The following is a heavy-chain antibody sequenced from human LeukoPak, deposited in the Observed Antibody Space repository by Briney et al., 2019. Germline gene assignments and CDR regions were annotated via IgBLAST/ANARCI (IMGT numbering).Heavy chain of an antibody. Sequence: GGSLRLSCAASGFTFSDYYMSWIRQAPGKGLEWVSYISSSGSTIYYADSVKGRFTISRDNAKNSLYLQMNNLRAEDTAIYYCTRVFYYGSRYYYMDVWGKGTTVTISS. CDR3: TRVFYYGSRYYYMDV. V-gene: IGHV3-11*04. CDR2: ISSSGSTI. J-gene: IGHJ6*03. CDR1: GFTFSDYY. D-gene: IGHD3-10*01.